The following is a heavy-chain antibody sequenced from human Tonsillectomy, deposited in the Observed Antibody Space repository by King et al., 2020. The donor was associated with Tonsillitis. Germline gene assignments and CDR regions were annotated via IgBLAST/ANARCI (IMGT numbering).Heavy chain of an antibody. V-gene: IGHV3-21*01. CDR1: GFTFSSYS. CDR3: ARFQCELLSFPPPA. Sequence: VQLVESGGGLVKPGGSLRLSCAASGFTFSSYSMNWVRQAPGKGLEWVSSISSSSSYIYYADVVQGRFTISRDNAKNSLYLQMNSLGAEDTAVSYCARFQCELLSFPPPAWGQGTLVTVSS. J-gene: IGHJ5*02. CDR2: ISSSSSYI. D-gene: IGHD1-26*01.